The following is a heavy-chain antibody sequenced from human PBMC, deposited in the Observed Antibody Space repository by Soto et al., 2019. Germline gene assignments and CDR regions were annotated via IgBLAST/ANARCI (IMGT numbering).Heavy chain of an antibody. J-gene: IGHJ4*02. CDR3: ARQGNGAEGFDF. V-gene: IGHV5-51*01. Sequence: GESLKISCKGSGYSFAGYWITWVRQKPGKGLEWMGRIDPGDSDTRYSPSFLGQVTISADKSINTAYLQWSSLKASDTAMYYCARQGNGAEGFDFWGQGALVTVSS. D-gene: IGHD4-17*01. CDR2: IDPGDSDT. CDR1: GYSFAGYW.